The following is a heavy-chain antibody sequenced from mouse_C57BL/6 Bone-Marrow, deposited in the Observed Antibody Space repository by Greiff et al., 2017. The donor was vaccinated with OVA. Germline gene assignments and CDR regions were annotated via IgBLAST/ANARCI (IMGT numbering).Heavy chain of an antibody. J-gene: IGHJ2*01. Sequence: EVQLQQSGAELVKPGASVNLSCTASGFNIKDYYMHWVKQRTEQGLEWIGRIDPEDGETKYAPKFQGKATITSDTSSNTAYLQLSSLTSEDTAVYYCARLGNWDVGKNYFDYWGQGTTLTVSS. D-gene: IGHD4-1*01. V-gene: IGHV14-2*01. CDR1: GFNIKDYY. CDR3: ARLGNWDVGKNYFDY. CDR2: IDPEDGET.